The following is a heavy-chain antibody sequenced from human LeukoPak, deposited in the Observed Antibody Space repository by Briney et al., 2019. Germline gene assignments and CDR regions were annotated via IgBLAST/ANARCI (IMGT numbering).Heavy chain of an antibody. Sequence: PSETLSLTCSVSGGSTTSYYWSWIRQPPGKALEWFANIHHSGNTVYSPSLKSRVTISLDTSKNQLSLKLSSVTAADTAIYYCARAVYCGGDCWYYFDSWGQGILVTVSS. D-gene: IGHD2-21*02. CDR3: ARAVYCGGDCWYYFDS. CDR2: IHHSGNT. CDR1: GGSTTSYY. V-gene: IGHV4-59*13. J-gene: IGHJ4*02.